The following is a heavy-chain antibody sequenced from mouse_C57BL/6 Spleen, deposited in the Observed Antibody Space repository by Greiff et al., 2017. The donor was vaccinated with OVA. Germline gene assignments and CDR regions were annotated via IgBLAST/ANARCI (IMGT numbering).Heavy chain of an antibody. J-gene: IGHJ3*01. D-gene: IGHD1-1*01. Sequence: VQRVESGAELVKPGASVKLSCKASGYTFTEYTIHWVKQRSGQGLEWIGWFYPGSGSIKYNEKFKDKATLTAEKSSSTVYMELSRLTSEDSAVYFCARHELITTGFAYWGQGTLVTVSA. CDR2: FYPGSGSI. CDR1: GYTFTEYT. CDR3: ARHELITTGFAY. V-gene: IGHV1-62-2*01.